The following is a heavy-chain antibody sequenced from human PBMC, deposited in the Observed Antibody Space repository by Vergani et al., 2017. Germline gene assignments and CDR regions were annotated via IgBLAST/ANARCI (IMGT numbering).Heavy chain of an antibody. CDR1: GFTFDDYA. Sequence: EVQLVESGGGLVQPGRSLRLSCAASGFTFDDYAMHWVRQAPGKGLEWVSGISWNSGSIGYADSVKGRFTISRDNAKNSLYLQMNSLRAEDTAGYYCARDRYSSGLYWFDPWGQGTLVTVSS. CDR3: ARDRYSSGLYWFDP. J-gene: IGHJ5*02. V-gene: IGHV3-9*01. D-gene: IGHD6-19*01. CDR2: ISWNSGSI.